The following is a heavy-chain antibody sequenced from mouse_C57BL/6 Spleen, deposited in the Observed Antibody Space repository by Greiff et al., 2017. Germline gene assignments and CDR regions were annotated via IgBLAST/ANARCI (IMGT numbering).Heavy chain of an antibody. CDR2: IDPSDSET. CDR1: GYTFTSYW. J-gene: IGHJ4*01. Sequence: QVQLQQPGAELVRPGSSVKLSCKASGYTFTSYWMHWVKQRPIQGLEWIGNIDPSDSETHYNQKFKDKATLTVDKSSSTAYMQLSSLTSEDSAVYYGARRGVYYRTGAMDYWGQGTSVTVSS. CDR3: ARRGVYYRTGAMDY. V-gene: IGHV1-52*01. D-gene: IGHD1-1*01.